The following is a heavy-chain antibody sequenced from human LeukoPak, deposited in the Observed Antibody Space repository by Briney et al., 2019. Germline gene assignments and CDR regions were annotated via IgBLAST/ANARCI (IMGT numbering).Heavy chain of an antibody. CDR2: ISSSSYI. CDR3: AREGSGSYFLHYYYGMDV. D-gene: IGHD3-10*01. Sequence: GGSLRLSCAASGFTFSSYSMNWVRQAPGKGLEWVSSISSSSYIYYADSVKGRFTISRDNAKNSLYLQMNSLRAEDTAVYYCAREGSGSYFLHYYYGMDVWGQGATVTVSS. J-gene: IGHJ6*02. CDR1: GFTFSSYS. V-gene: IGHV3-21*01.